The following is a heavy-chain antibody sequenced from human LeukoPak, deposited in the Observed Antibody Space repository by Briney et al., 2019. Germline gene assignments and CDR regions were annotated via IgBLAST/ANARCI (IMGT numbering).Heavy chain of an antibody. D-gene: IGHD6-13*01. Sequence: GGSLRLSCAASAFMFSSYSMNWVRQAPGKGLEWVSSISGSGSFIYYADSLKGRFTISRDNAKSSLYLQMNSLRAEDTAVYYCATDLPNSSSWTLRYWGQGTLVTVSS. CDR3: ATDLPNSSSWTLRY. V-gene: IGHV3-21*01. CDR2: ISGSGSFI. CDR1: AFMFSSYS. J-gene: IGHJ4*02.